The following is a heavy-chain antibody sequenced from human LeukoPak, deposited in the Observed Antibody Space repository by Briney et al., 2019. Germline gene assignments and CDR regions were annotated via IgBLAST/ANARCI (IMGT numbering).Heavy chain of an antibody. CDR2: IYSGGST. Sequence: SGGSLRLSCAASGSTFSSYAMSWVRQAPGKGLEWVSVIYSGGSTYYADSVKGRFTISRDNSKNTLYLQMNSLRGEDTAVYYCARTGHTSSSDYWGQGTLVTVSS. CDR3: ARTGHTSSSDY. V-gene: IGHV3-53*01. J-gene: IGHJ4*02. D-gene: IGHD6-6*01. CDR1: GSTFSSYA.